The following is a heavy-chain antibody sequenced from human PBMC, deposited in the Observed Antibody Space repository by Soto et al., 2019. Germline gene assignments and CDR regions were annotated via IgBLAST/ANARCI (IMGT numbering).Heavy chain of an antibody. D-gene: IGHD2-2*01. V-gene: IGHV4-34*01. Sequence: SETLSLTCAVYGGSFSGYYWSWIRQPPGKGLEWIGEINHSGSTNYNPSLKSRVTISVDTSKNQFSLKLSSVTAADTAVYYCAGYCSSTSCYEVDYWGQGTLVTVSS. CDR2: INHSGST. CDR1: GGSFSGYY. CDR3: AGYCSSTSCYEVDY. J-gene: IGHJ4*02.